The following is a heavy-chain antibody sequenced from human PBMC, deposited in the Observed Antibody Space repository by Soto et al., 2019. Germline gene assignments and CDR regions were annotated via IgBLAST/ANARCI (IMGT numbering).Heavy chain of an antibody. CDR1: GGSISSYY. CDR3: ARHPVAGTDHFDY. J-gene: IGHJ4*02. CDR2: IYYSGST. D-gene: IGHD6-19*01. V-gene: IGHV4-59*08. Sequence: SETLSLTCTVSGGSISSYYWSWIRQPPGKGLEWIGYIYYSGSTNYNPSLKSRVTISVDTSKNQFSLKLSSVTAADTAVYYCARHPVAGTDHFDYWGQGTLVT.